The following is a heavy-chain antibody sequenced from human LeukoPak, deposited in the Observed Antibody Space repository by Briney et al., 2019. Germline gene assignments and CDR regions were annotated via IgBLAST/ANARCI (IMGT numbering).Heavy chain of an antibody. CDR3: ARALSHCLDY. J-gene: IGHJ4*02. CDR2: IKHDGSEK. Sequence: GGSLRLSCIVSGFNFSNYWMNWVRQAPGKGLELVANIKHDGSEKYYVDSVKGRFSISRDNAKKSLYLQMNSLRVEDTAVYYCARALSHCLDYWGQGTLVTVSS. D-gene: IGHD3-16*01. CDR1: GFNFSNYW. V-gene: IGHV3-7*01.